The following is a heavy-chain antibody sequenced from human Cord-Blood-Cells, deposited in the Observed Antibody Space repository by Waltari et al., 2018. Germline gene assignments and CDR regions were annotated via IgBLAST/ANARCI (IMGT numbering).Heavy chain of an antibody. Sequence: QAQLLQSGPEVKKPRASVNVSCNASGYTLTSYDINWVRQATGQGLEWMGCMNPNSGNKGPARKFQGRVTMTRSTSIRTAYLELSSLRGEDTAVYYCASLMLNITGDAGDYWGQGTLVTVSS. D-gene: IGHD7-27*01. V-gene: IGHV1-8*01. CDR2: MNPNSGNK. CDR3: ASLMLNITGDAGDY. CDR1: GYTLTSYD. J-gene: IGHJ4*02.